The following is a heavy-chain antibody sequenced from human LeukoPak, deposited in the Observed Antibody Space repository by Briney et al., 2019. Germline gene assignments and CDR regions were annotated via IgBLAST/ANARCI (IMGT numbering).Heavy chain of an antibody. CDR1: GFTFSTYT. J-gene: IGHJ4*02. CDR2: IGGSGGDK. CDR3: ARVDYYDSSGQPFDY. V-gene: IGHV3-23*01. Sequence: GGSLRLSCAASGFTFSTYTMYWVRQPPGKGLEWVSIIGGSGGDKHYADSVKGRFTISRDNSKNTLYLQMNSLRDEDTAVYYCARVDYYDSSGQPFDYWGQGTLVTVSS. D-gene: IGHD3-22*01.